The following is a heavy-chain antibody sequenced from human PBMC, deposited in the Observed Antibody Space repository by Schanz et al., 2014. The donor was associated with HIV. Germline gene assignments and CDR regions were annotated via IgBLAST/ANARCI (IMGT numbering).Heavy chain of an antibody. CDR3: AREKDLGYSSTLGF. D-gene: IGHD6-13*01. CDR2: MNQDGSEK. CDR1: GFTFSRFW. V-gene: IGHV3-7*03. Sequence: EVQLVDSGGGLVQPGGSLRLSCAASGFTFSRFWMSWVRQAPGMGLEWVANMNQDGSEKYYVDSVKGRFTISRDNAKNSMFLQMNGLRVDDRAVYYCAREKDLGYSSTLGFWGQGTLVTVSS. J-gene: IGHJ4*02.